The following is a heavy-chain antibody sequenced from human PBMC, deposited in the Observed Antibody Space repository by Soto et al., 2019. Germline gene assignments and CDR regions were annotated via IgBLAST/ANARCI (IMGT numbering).Heavy chain of an antibody. CDR3: ARGLGGGYDAFDY. Sequence: PSETLSLTCAVYGGPFSGYYWSWIRQPPGKGLEWIGEINHSGSTNYNPSLKSRVTISVDTSKNQFSLKLSSVTAADTAVYYCARGLGGGYDAFDYWGQGTLVTVSS. J-gene: IGHJ4*02. CDR2: INHSGST. CDR1: GGPFSGYY. V-gene: IGHV4-34*01. D-gene: IGHD5-12*01.